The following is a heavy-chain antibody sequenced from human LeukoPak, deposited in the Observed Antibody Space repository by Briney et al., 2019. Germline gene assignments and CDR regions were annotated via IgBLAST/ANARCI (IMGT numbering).Heavy chain of an antibody. D-gene: IGHD5-18*01. Sequence: GGSLRLSCAASGFTFSDYYMSWIRQAPGKGLEWLSYISSSGSSMYYADSVKGRFTISRDNAKNSLYLQMNSLGAEDTAVYYCARESRDTAMVEDYFDYWGQGTLVTVSS. CDR2: ISSSGSSM. CDR3: ARESRDTAMVEDYFDY. CDR1: GFTFSDYY. V-gene: IGHV3-11*04. J-gene: IGHJ4*02.